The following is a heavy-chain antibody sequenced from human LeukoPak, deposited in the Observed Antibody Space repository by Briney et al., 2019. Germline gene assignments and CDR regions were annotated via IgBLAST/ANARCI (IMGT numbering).Heavy chain of an antibody. V-gene: IGHV3-23*01. J-gene: IGHJ4*02. CDR1: GFTLSSYA. D-gene: IGHD5-18*01. Sequence: GGSLRLSCAASGFTLSSYAMSWVYQTPGKGLEWVSSFSGSGTSTYYADSVKGRFTISRDNSKNMLYLQMNSLRAEDTAVYYCAKGLSTTIVTPLGCWGQGTLVTVSS. CDR2: FSGSGTST. CDR3: AKGLSTTIVTPLGC.